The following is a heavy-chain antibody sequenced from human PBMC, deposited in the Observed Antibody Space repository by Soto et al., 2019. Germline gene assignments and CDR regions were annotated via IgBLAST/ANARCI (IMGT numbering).Heavy chain of an antibody. Sequence: EVQVSESGGGLVQPGGSLRLSCVTSGFTFSNYPMNWVRQAPGKGLEWVSGISAGGDRTYYADSVKGRFTIFRDNSKNSVPLRMNSLRVEDTAVYYCARRVWGQGTLVTVSS. J-gene: IGHJ4*02. CDR3: ARRV. CDR1: GFTFSNYP. V-gene: IGHV3-23*01. CDR2: ISAGGDRT.